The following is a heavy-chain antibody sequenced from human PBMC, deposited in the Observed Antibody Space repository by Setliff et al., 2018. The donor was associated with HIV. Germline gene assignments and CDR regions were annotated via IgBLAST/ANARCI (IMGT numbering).Heavy chain of an antibody. CDR3: ARDKWASGFDF. CDR1: GFTFGDYA. CDR2: ISMSSHTSV. J-gene: IGHJ4*01. Sequence: PGESLKISCTASGFTFGDYAMSWVRQAPGKGLEWVSYISMSSHTSVIYSDSVKGRFTISRDNARNSFCLQMNSLRVDDTAVYFCARDKWASGFDFWGHGTLGTVSS. D-gene: IGHD1-26*01. V-gene: IGHV3-48*01.